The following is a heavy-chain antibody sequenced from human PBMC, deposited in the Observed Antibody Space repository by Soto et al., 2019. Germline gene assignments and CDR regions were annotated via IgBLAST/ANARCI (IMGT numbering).Heavy chain of an antibody. J-gene: IGHJ6*02. V-gene: IGHV3-11*06. Sequence: GGSLRLSCAASGFTFSDYYMSRIRQAPGKGLEWVSYISSSSIYTNYADSVKGRFTTSRDNAKNSLYLQMNSLRAEDTAVYYCARDYSSLAPRLDVWGQGTTVTV. CDR1: GFTFSDYY. CDR2: ISSSSIYT. CDR3: ARDYSSLAPRLDV. D-gene: IGHD5-18*01.